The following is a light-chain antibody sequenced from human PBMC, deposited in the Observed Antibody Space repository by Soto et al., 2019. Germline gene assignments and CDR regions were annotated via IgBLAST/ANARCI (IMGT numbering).Light chain of an antibody. CDR3: QQYYSSPFT. V-gene: IGKV4-1*01. J-gene: IGKJ3*01. Sequence: DVVMTQSSDSLAVSLGERATINCKSSQSIFYSSNNKNSLAWYRQKPGQPPKLLIYWASTRDSGVPDRFSGSGSGTDFTLTISSLQAEDVAIYYCQQYYSSPFTFGPGTKVDIK. CDR1: QSIFYSSNNKNS. CDR2: WAS.